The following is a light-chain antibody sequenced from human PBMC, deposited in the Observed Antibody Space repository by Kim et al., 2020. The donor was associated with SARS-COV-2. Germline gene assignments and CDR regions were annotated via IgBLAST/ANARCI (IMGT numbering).Light chain of an antibody. CDR1: NIGGKS. J-gene: IGLJ3*02. V-gene: IGLV3-21*01. CDR3: QVWDSSSDHWV. CDR2: YDS. Sequence: SYELTQPPSVSVAPGKTARVTCGGNNIGGKSVHWYQQRPGQAPVLVIYYDSDRPSGIPERFSGSKSGNTATLTISRVEAGDEDDYYCQVWDSSSDHWVFGGGTQLTVL.